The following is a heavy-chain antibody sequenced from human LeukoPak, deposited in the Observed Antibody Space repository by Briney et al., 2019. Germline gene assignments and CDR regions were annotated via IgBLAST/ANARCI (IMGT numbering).Heavy chain of an antibody. D-gene: IGHD5-12*01. CDR3: ARVRVATKPNNWFDP. Sequence: GGSLRLSCAASGFTFSSYAMSWVRQAPGKGLEWVSYISSSGSTIYYADSVKGRFTISRDNAKNSLYLQMNSLRAEDTAVYYCARVRVATKPNNWFDPWGQGTLVTVSS. J-gene: IGHJ5*02. CDR1: GFTFSSYA. V-gene: IGHV3-48*04. CDR2: ISSSGSTI.